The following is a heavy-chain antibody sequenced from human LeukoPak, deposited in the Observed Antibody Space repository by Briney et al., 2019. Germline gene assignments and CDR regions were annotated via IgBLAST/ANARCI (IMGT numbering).Heavy chain of an antibody. D-gene: IGHD2-15*01. CDR1: GFTFSSYS. CDR3: ARDRVGYFDY. CDR2: ISSSSSTI. J-gene: IGHJ4*02. V-gene: IGHV3-48*01. Sequence: QTGGSLRLSCAASGFTFSSYSMNWVRQAPGKGLEWVSYISSSSSTIYYADSVKGRFTISRDNAKNSLYLQMNSLRAEDTAVYYCARDRVGYFDYWGQGTLVTVSS.